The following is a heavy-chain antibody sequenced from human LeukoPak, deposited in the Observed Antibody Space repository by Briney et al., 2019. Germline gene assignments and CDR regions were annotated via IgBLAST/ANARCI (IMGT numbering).Heavy chain of an antibody. D-gene: IGHD3-3*01. CDR2: IRYDGSNK. V-gene: IGHV3-30*02. Sequence: GGSLRLSCAASGFTFTNYGMHWVRRAPGKGLKWVAFIRYDGSNKYYADSVKGRFTISRDNSKNTLYLQMNSLRAEDTAVYYCAKDPTYYDFWSGGPRPYYYYYYMDVWGKGTTVTVSS. CDR1: GFTFTNYG. CDR3: AKDPTYYDFWSGGPRPYYYYYYMDV. J-gene: IGHJ6*03.